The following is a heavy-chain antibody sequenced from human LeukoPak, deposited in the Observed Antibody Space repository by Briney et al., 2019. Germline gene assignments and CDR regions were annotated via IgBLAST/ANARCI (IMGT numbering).Heavy chain of an antibody. V-gene: IGHV3-7*01. CDR3: ARDRGWIQHDI. CDR1: GFAFSDSW. Sequence: GGSLRLSCAASGFAFSDSWMTWIRQAPGKGLEWVAFIKGDGSAKKYVDSVKGRFTISRDNAKNSLFLQMNSLRAEDTAVFYCARDRGWIQHDIWGQGTMVTVSS. CDR2: IKGDGSAK. J-gene: IGHJ3*02. D-gene: IGHD5-18*01.